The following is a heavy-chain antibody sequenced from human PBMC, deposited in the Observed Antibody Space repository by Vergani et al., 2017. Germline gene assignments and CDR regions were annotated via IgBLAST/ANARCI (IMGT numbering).Heavy chain of an antibody. CDR3: AASNYYEIVGAFDI. CDR2: IVVGSGNT. D-gene: IGHD3-22*01. V-gene: IGHV1-58*01. J-gene: IGHJ3*02. Sequence: QMQLVQSGPEVKKPGTSVKVSCKASGFTFTSSAVQWVRQARGQRLEWIGWIVVGSGNTNYAQKFQERVTITRDMSTSPAYMELSSLRSEDTAVYYCAASNYYEIVGAFDIWGQGTMVTVSS. CDR1: GFTFTSSA.